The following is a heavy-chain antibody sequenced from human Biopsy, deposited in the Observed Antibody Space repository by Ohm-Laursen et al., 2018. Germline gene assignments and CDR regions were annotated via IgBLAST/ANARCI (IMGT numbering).Heavy chain of an antibody. Sequence: SLRLSCTASGFTFSNYGMHWVRPAPGRGLVWVSGINVYSHKKNYADSVKGRFIVTRDNDKNPLYLQINSLRAEDTAVYHCARSPGRDRMDVWGQGTTVIVSS. V-gene: IGHV3-21*05. CDR3: ARSPGRDRMDV. D-gene: IGHD1-14*01. J-gene: IGHJ6*02. CDR2: INVYSHKK. CDR1: GFTFSNYG.